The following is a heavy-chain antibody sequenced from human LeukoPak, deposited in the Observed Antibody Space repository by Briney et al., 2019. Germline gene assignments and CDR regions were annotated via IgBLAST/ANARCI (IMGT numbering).Heavy chain of an antibody. CDR2: ISAYNDKT. D-gene: IGHD6-19*01. Sequence: ASVKVSCKTSGYTFTSYLISWVRQAPGQGLVWMGWISAYNDKTNYAQKFQGRVTMTTETSTRTVYMELRSLTYDDTAVYYCVRDNRQWLVSWGQGTLVTVSS. CDR1: GYTFTSYL. J-gene: IGHJ5*02. V-gene: IGHV1-18*01. CDR3: VRDNRQWLVS.